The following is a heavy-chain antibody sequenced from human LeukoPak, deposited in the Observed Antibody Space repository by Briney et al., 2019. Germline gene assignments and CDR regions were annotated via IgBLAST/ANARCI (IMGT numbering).Heavy chain of an antibody. D-gene: IGHD3-10*01. CDR3: ANPRDYYGPFAY. V-gene: IGHV3-23*01. CDR1: GFTFSSYE. CDR2: ISGNGGTT. J-gene: IGHJ4*02. Sequence: PGGSLRLSCAASGFTFSSYEMNWVRQAPGKGLEWVSAISGNGGTTYYADSVKGRFTISRDNSKNTLYLQMNSLRAEDTAVYYCANPRDYYGPFAYWGQGTLVTVSS.